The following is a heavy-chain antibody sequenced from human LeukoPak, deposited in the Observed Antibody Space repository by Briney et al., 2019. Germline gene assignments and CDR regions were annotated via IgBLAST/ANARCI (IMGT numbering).Heavy chain of an antibody. CDR2: IYYSGST. CDR1: GGSISSYY. CDR3: ARLVRYYDILTGYLPGGFDP. V-gene: IGHV4-39*02. D-gene: IGHD3-9*01. J-gene: IGHJ5*02. Sequence: PSETLSLTCTVSGGSISSYYWGWIRQPPGKGLEWIGSIYYSGSTYYNPSLKSRVTISVDTSKNHFSLKLSSVTAADTAVYYCARLVRYYDILTGYLPGGFDPWGQGTLVTVSS.